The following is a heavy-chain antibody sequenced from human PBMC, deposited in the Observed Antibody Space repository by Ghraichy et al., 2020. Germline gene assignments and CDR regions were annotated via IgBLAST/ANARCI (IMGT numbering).Heavy chain of an antibody. V-gene: IGHV4-39*07. CDR3: ARTTMVRETGGVDP. Sequence: SQTLSLTCTVSGGSISSSSYYWGWIRQPPGKGLEWIGSIYYSGSTYYNPSLKSRVTISVDTSKNQFSLKLSSVTAADTAVYYCARTTMVRETGGVDPWGQGTLVTVSS. D-gene: IGHD3-10*01. J-gene: IGHJ5*02. CDR2: IYYSGST. CDR1: GGSISSSSYY.